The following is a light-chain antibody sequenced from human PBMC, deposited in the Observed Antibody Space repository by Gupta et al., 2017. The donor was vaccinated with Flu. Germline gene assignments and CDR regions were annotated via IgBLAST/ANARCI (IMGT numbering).Light chain of an antibody. J-gene: IGKJ1*01. CDR3: QQHSNWPPWT. Sequence: EIVLTQSPATLSLSPGERATLSCRASQSVNSYLAWYQQKPGQAPRLLIYDASNRDTGIPARFSGSGCGKDFTLTISSREQEDFAGYYCQQHSNWPPWTFGQGTKVEIK. CDR1: QSVNSY. CDR2: DAS. V-gene: IGKV3-11*01.